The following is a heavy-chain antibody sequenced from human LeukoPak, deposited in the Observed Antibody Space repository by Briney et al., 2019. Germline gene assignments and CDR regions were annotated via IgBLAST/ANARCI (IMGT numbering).Heavy chain of an antibody. CDR2: IHTSGST. CDR1: GGSITSYY. CDR3: AREFSGTSIAARVFDS. J-gene: IGHJ4*02. D-gene: IGHD6-6*01. V-gene: IGHV4-4*07. Sequence: SETLSPTCTVSGGSITSYYWTYIRQPAGKGLEWIGRIHTSGSTNYNPSLKSRVTMSVDTFKNQFSLNLSSVTAADTAMYYCAREFSGTSIAARVFDSWGQGTLVTVSS.